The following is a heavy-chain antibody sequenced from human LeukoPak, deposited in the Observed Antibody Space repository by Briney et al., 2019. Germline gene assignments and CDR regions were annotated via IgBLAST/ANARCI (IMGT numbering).Heavy chain of an antibody. D-gene: IGHD2-15*01. CDR3: VRDRGYCSGGTCYALWDH. J-gene: IGHJ4*02. V-gene: IGHV3-7*01. Sequence: GESLRLSCAASGFTFSNYWLNWVRQAPGKGQEWVAHIKKYCGENNYVDPLKGRFTLSRDNAKNSMSLQMNSLRAEDTAMYYCVRDRGYCSGGTCYALWDHWGQGTLVTVSS. CDR1: GFTFSNYW. CDR2: IKKYCGEN.